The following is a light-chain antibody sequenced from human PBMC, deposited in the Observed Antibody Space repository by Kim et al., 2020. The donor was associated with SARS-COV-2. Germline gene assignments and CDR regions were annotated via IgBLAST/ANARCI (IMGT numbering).Light chain of an antibody. CDR2: DVS. V-gene: IGLV2-14*03. CDR1: SRDVGGYNY. Sequence: GQSINISCTGTSRDVGGYNYVSWYQQHPGKAPKLMIYDVSNRPSGVSNRFSGSKSGNTASLTISGLQAEDEADYYCSSYTSSSTLFGTGTKVTVL. J-gene: IGLJ1*01. CDR3: SSYTSSSTL.